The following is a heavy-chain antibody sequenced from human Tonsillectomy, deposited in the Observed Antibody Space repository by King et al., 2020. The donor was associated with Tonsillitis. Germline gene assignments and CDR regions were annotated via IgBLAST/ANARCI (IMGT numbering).Heavy chain of an antibody. CDR2: INPSGGST. Sequence: QLVQSGAEVKKPGASVKVSCKASGYTFTSNYMHWVRQAPGQGLEWMGIINPSGGSTTYARKFQGRVTMTRDTSTSTVCMELSSLRSEDTAVYYCARGPQNWGTYRYDSYYHGMDAWGQGKTVTVSS. J-gene: IGHJ6*02. CDR1: GYTFTSNY. CDR3: ARGPQNWGTYRYDSYYHGMDA. D-gene: IGHD3-16*02. V-gene: IGHV1-46*01.